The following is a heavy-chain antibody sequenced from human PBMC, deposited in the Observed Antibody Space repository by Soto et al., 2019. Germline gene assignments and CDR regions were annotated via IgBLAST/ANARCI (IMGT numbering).Heavy chain of an antibody. CDR1: GFTFSSYA. D-gene: IGHD2-15*01. V-gene: IGHV3-23*01. CDR3: AKESSIVVVVAATGAFDYFDY. CDR2: ISGSGGST. J-gene: IGHJ4*02. Sequence: EVQLLESGGGLVQPGGSLRLSCAASGFTFSSYAMSWVRQAPGKGLEWVSAISGSGGSTYYADSVKGRFTISRDNSKNTLYLQMNSLRAEDTAVYYCAKESSIVVVVAATGAFDYFDYWGQGTLVTVSS.